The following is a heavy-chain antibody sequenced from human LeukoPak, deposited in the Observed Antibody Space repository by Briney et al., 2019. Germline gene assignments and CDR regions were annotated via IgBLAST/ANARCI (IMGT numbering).Heavy chain of an antibody. CDR3: AKDPGDRYTWNYDF. CDR1: GFTFSNYA. J-gene: IGHJ4*02. V-gene: IGHV3-23*01. Sequence: GGSLRLSCAAPGFTFSNYAMTWVRQAPGKGLEWGSCINGEGGTTYYAGSVKGRFTISRDHSKNTLYLQMDSLRADDTAVYYCAKDPGDRYTWNYDFWGQGTLVTVSS. CDR2: INGEGGTT. D-gene: IGHD1-7*01.